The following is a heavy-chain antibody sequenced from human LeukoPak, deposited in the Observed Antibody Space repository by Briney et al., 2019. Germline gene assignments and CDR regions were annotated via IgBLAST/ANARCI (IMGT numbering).Heavy chain of an antibody. CDR1: GGSISSYY. CDR3: AGGIPENFDY. CDR2: IYYSGST. J-gene: IGHJ4*02. Sequence: SETLSLTCTVSGGSISSYYWSWIRQPPGKGLEWIGYIYYSGSTNYNPSLKSRVTISVDTSKNQFSLKLTSVTAADTAVYYCAGGIPENFDYWGQGTLVTVSS. V-gene: IGHV4-59*08.